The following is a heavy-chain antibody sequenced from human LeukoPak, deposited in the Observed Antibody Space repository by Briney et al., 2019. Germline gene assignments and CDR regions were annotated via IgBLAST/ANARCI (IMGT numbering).Heavy chain of an antibody. Sequence: PLETLSLTCAVYGGSFSDYYWSWIRQPPGNGLEWIGEINHGGTTNYNSSLKSRVIISVDKSKNQFSLNLNSVTAADTAVYYCARRQKSGSQVLDYRGQGTLVTVSS. CDR2: INHGGTT. J-gene: IGHJ4*02. V-gene: IGHV4-34*01. CDR1: GGSFSDYY. D-gene: IGHD1-26*01. CDR3: ARRQKSGSQVLDY.